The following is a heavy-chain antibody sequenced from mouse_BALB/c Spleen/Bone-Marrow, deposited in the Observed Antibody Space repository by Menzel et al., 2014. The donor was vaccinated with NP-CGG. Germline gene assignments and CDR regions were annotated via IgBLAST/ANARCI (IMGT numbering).Heavy chain of an antibody. J-gene: IGHJ2*01. V-gene: IGHV2-9*02. CDR1: GFSLTSYG. Sequence: VMLVESGPGLVAPSQSLSITCTVSGFSLTSYGVHWVRQPPGKGLEWLGVIWAGGSTNYNSALMSRLSISKDNSKSQVFLKMNSLQTDDTAMYYCARDYYGSSYFDYWGQGTTLTVPS. CDR2: IWAGGST. D-gene: IGHD1-1*01. CDR3: ARDYYGSSYFDY.